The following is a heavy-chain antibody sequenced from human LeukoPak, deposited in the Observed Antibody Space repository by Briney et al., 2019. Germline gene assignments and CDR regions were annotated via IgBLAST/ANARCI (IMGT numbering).Heavy chain of an antibody. V-gene: IGHV3-23*01. CDR3: AKDPGVVVREHVDY. D-gene: IGHD2-21*01. J-gene: IGHJ4*02. Sequence: GGSLRLSCAASGFTFSSYAMSWVRQAPGKGLEWVSAISGSGGSTYYADSVKGRFTISRDNSKNTLYLQMNSLRAEDTAVYYCAKDPGVVVREHVDYWGQGTLVTVSS. CDR1: GFTFSSYA. CDR2: ISGSGGST.